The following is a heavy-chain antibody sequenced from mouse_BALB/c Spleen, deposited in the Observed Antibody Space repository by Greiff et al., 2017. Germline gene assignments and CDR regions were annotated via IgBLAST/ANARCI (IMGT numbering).Heavy chain of an antibody. J-gene: IGHJ4*01. D-gene: IGHD3-3*01. CDR2: IWAGGST. CDR1: GFSLTSYG. CDR3: ARDRGRGDYYAMDY. V-gene: IGHV2-9*02. Sequence: VMLVESGPGLVAPSQSLSITCTVSGFSLTSYGVHWVRQPPGKGLEWLGVIWAGGSTNYNSALMSRLSISKDNSKSQVFLKMNSLQTDDTAMYYCARDRGRGDYYAMDYWGQGTSVTVSS.